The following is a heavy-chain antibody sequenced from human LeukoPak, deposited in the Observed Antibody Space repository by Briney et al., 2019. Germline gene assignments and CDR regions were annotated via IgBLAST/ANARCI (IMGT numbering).Heavy chain of an antibody. D-gene: IGHD3-22*01. CDR1: GGSIGSYY. CDR2: IYYSGST. CDR3: ARSPTRDSSGYYPPYIDS. V-gene: IGHV4-59*01. Sequence: SETLSLTCTVSGGSIGSYYWSWIRQPPGKGLEWIGHIYYSGSTNYNPSLKSRVTISEDTSKNQFSLKLSSVTAADTAVYYCARSPTRDSSGYYPPYIDSWGQGTLVTVSS. J-gene: IGHJ4*02.